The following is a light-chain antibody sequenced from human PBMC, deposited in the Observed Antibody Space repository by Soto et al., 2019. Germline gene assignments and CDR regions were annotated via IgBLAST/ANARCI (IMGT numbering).Light chain of an antibody. J-gene: IGLJ1*01. CDR2: EVS. Sequence: QSVLTQPASVSGSPGQSITISCTGTSSDVGGYNYVSWYQQHPGKVPKLMIYEVSNRPPGVSNRFSGSKSDNTASLTISGLQAEDEADYYCSSYTSSSPYVFGSGTKVTVL. CDR3: SSYTSSSPYV. CDR1: SSDVGGYNY. V-gene: IGLV2-14*01.